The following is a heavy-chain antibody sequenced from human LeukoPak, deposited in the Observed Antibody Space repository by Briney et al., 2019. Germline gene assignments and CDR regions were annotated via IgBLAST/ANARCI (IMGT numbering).Heavy chain of an antibody. D-gene: IGHD4/OR15-4a*01. J-gene: IGHJ4*02. CDR1: GFTFSSYA. CDR3: ARDPTHKDYGRGY. Sequence: GGSRRLSCAASGFTFSSYAMSWFRQAPGKGLEWVSSISGSDGTTYYADSVKGRFTNSRDNAKNSLYLQMNSLRAEDTAVYYCARDPTHKDYGRGYWGQGTLVTVSS. CDR2: ISGSDGTT. V-gene: IGHV3-23*01.